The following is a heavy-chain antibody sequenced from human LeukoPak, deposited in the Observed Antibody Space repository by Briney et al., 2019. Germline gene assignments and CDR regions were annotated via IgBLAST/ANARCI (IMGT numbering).Heavy chain of an antibody. CDR1: GFTFGDYA. CDR3: TRVGARFDYYYYYMDV. D-gene: IGHD3-16*01. CDR2: IRSKAYGGTT. V-gene: IGHV3-49*03. Sequence: GGSLRLSCTASGFTFGDYAMSWFRQAPGKGLEWVGFIRSKAYGGTTEYAASVKGRFTISRDDSKSIAYLQMNSLKTEDTAVYYCTRVGARFDYYYYYMDVWGKGTTVTVSS. J-gene: IGHJ6*03.